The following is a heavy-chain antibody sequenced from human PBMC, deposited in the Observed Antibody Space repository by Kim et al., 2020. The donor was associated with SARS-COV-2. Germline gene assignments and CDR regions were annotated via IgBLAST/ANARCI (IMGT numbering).Heavy chain of an antibody. Sequence: SETLSLTCTVSGGSISSGGYYWSWIRQHPGKGLEWIGYIYYSGSTYYNPSLKSRVTISVDTSKNQFSLKLSSVTAADTGVYYCARGAEISSSWYGGLYYYGMDVWGQGTTVTVSS. CDR1: GGSISSGGYY. D-gene: IGHD6-13*01. CDR3: ARGAEISSSWYGGLYYYGMDV. J-gene: IGHJ6*02. V-gene: IGHV4-31*03. CDR2: IYYSGST.